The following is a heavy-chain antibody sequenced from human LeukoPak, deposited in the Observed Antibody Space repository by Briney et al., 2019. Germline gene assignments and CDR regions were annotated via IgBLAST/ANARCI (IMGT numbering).Heavy chain of an antibody. CDR3: AKHGFYAFNV. Sequence: GSLRLSCAASGFTFRAHWMSWVRQAPGLGLEWVASIDFDGSAEYYLDSVTGRFTISRDNAKNSVYLQMNGLRTEDTALYFCAKHGFYAFNVWGQGTMVTVSS. V-gene: IGHV3-7*01. J-gene: IGHJ3*01. D-gene: IGHD5-24*01. CDR1: GFTFRAHW. CDR2: IDFDGSAE.